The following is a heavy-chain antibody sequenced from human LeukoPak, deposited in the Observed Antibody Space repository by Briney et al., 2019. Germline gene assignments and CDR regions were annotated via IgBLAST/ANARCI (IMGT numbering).Heavy chain of an antibody. J-gene: IGHJ4*02. D-gene: IGHD3-3*01. CDR3: RSWDRSFWSGDRPFDY. Sequence: SETLSLTCAVSGYSISSGYYWAWIRQPPGKGLEWNGSIYHSGSTYYNPSLKRRVAIAVDTSKNHFSLKLSPVTAADTAVDYCRSWDRSFWSGDRPFDYWGQGTLVTVSS. CDR2: IYHSGST. CDR1: GYSISSGYY. V-gene: IGHV4-38-2*01.